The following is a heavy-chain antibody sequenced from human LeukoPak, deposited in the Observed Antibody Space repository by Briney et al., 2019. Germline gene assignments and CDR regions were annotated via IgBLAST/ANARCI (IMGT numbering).Heavy chain of an antibody. CDR3: ARDLKSGYSYGRDPVDY. D-gene: IGHD5-18*01. CDR1: GYTFTSYG. Sequence: VKVSCKASGYTFTSYGISWVRQAPGQGLEWMGWISAYNGNTNYAQKLQGRVTMTTDTSTSTAYMELRSLRSDDTAVYYCARDLKSGYSYGRDPVDYWGQGTLVTVSS. J-gene: IGHJ4*02. V-gene: IGHV1-18*01. CDR2: ISAYNGNT.